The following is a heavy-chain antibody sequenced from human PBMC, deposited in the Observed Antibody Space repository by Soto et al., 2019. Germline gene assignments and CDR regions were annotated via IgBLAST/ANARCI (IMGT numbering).Heavy chain of an antibody. Sequence: GASVKVSCKASGYSFSDHYIHWVRQAPGQGLEWMGWINPDSGGTNYAQKFQDWVIMTSDTSINTVYMELSGLRSGDIAVYYCARNGGGSGSYYSIDVWGPGTLVTVSS. CDR1: GYSFSDHY. CDR2: INPDSGGT. V-gene: IGHV1-2*04. D-gene: IGHD1-26*01. CDR3: ARNGGGSGSYYSIDV. J-gene: IGHJ4*02.